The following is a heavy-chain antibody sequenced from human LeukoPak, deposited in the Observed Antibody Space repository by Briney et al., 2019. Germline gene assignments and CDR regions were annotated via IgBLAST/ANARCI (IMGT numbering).Heavy chain of an antibody. D-gene: IGHD6-13*01. CDR3: ARGRAAPDY. CDR1: GASISTYY. Sequence: SETLSLTCTASGASISTYYWSWIRQPPGKGLEWIGYIYYSGSSNYNPSLKSRVTISVDTFTNQFSLQLSSVTAADTAVYFCARGRAAPDYWGQGTLVTLSS. J-gene: IGHJ4*02. V-gene: IGHV4-59*01. CDR2: IYYSGSS.